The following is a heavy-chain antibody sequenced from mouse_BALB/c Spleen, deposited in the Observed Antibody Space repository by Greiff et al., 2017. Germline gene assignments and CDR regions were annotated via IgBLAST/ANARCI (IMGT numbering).Heavy chain of an antibody. CDR1: GFTFSDYY. J-gene: IGHJ2*01. V-gene: IGHV5-4*02. CDR3: ARGYYYGRNYFDY. Sequence: EVMLVESGGGLVQPGGSLKLSCAASGFTFSDYYMYWVRQTPEKRLEWVATISDGGSYTYYPDSVKGRFTISRDNAKNNLYLQMSSLKSEDTAMYYCARGYYYGRNYFDYWGQGTTLTVSS. D-gene: IGHD1-1*01. CDR2: ISDGGSYT.